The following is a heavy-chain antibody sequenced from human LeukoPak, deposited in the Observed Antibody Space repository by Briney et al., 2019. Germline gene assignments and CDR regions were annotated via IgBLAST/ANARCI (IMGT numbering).Heavy chain of an antibody. Sequence: SWIRQHPGKGLEWVANINQDGSEKSYVDSVKGRFTISRDNAKNSLYLQMNYLRAEDSAVYYCAKDGGEGYSSSWYPFDYWGQGTLVTVSS. J-gene: IGHJ4*02. CDR2: INQDGSEK. D-gene: IGHD6-13*01. V-gene: IGHV3-7*01. CDR3: AKDGGEGYSSSWYPFDY.